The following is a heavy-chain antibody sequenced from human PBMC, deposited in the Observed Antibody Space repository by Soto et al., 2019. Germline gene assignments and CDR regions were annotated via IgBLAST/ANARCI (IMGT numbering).Heavy chain of an antibody. V-gene: IGHV1-69*16. D-gene: IGHD1-26*01. CDR1: GGTFDNFI. Sequence: QVQLVQSGAEVKEPGSSVRVSCKASGGTFDNFIMNWVRQTPGQGLEWMGGIVPMLGTPTYAEKFKGRVTISTTGSTSTMYMEVTSLRSEDTAIYYCARNGTYSSSLITYSGMDVWGQGTKVTVSS. CDR2: IVPMLGTP. J-gene: IGHJ6*02. CDR3: ARNGTYSSSLITYSGMDV.